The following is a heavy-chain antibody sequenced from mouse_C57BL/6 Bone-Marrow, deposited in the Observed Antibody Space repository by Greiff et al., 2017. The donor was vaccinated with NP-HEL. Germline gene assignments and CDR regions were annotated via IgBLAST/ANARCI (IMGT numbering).Heavy chain of an antibody. CDR3: ARWWLLRSVAMDY. J-gene: IGHJ4*01. CDR2: INPSSGYT. CDR1: GYTFTSYW. V-gene: IGHV1-7*01. Sequence: VQLQQSGAELAKPGASVKLSCKASGYTFTSYWMHWVKQRPGQGLEWIGYINPSSGYTKYNQKFKDKATLTADKSSSTAYMQLSSLTYEDSAVYYCARWWLLRSVAMDYWGQGTSVTVSS. D-gene: IGHD2-3*01.